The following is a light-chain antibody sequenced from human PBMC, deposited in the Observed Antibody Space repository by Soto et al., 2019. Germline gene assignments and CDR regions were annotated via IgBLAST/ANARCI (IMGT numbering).Light chain of an antibody. Sequence: QSALTQPRSVSGSPGQSVTISCTGTSSDVGGYNYVSWYQQHPGKAPKLMIYDVSKRPSGVPDRFSGSMSGNTASLTISGLQAEDEADYYCCSYAGTPHVVFGGGTKLTVL. CDR3: CSYAGTPHVV. CDR2: DVS. CDR1: SSDVGGYNY. J-gene: IGLJ2*01. V-gene: IGLV2-11*01.